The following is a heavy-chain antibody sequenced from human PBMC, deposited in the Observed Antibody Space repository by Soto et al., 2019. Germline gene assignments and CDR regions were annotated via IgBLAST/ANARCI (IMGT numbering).Heavy chain of an antibody. CDR3: ARIDPVTRRYFDL. V-gene: IGHV2-70*11. CDR1: GFSLSTNGMC. D-gene: IGHD4-17*01. Sequence: ESGPTLVNPTQTLTLTCTFSGFSLSTNGMCVTWIRQPPGKALEWLARVDWDDYKYYSTSLKSRLTISKDTSKNQVVFTMTNMDPVGTATYFCARIDPVTRRYFDLWGRGTLVTVSS. CDR2: VDWDDYK. J-gene: IGHJ2*01.